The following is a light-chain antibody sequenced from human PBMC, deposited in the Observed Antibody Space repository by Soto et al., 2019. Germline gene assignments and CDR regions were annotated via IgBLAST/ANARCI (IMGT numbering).Light chain of an antibody. CDR1: HSVGST. CDR3: QHYSIWPPRCT. Sequence: ETVMTQSPATLSVSPGERATLSCRASHSVGSTLAWYQQKPGQAPRLLMYDTSTRATGIPARFSGSGSGTEFTLTISSLQSDDFAVYYCQHYSIWPPRCTFGQGTKLQIK. J-gene: IGKJ2*02. V-gene: IGKV3-15*01. CDR2: DTS.